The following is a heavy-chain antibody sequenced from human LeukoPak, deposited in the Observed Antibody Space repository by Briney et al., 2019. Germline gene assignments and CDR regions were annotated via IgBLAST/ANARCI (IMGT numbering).Heavy chain of an antibody. V-gene: IGHV1-69*05. J-gene: IGHJ4*02. D-gene: IGHD1-26*01. CDR1: GGTFNYA. CDR3: ARGYSGNFFGFDL. Sequence: SVKVSCKPSGGTFNYAISWVRQAPGQGPEWMGGILPVLGTPHYAQKFQGRLTVITDEVAATAYMELSSLRSEDTPVYYSARGYSGNFFGFDLWGQGTLVTVSS. CDR2: ILPVLGTP.